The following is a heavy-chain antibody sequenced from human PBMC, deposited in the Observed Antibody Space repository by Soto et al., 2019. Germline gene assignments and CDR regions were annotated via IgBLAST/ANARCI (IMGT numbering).Heavy chain of an antibody. CDR1: GGTFSSYA. V-gene: IGHV1-69*13. CDR2: IIPIFGTD. D-gene: IGHD3-10*01. CDR3: ASPRYSSGKIEGYDFDY. J-gene: IGHJ4*02. Sequence: SLKVSCKASGGTFSSYAISCVRQAPVQGLEWMGGIIPIFGTDNCAQEFQGRVTIHADESTSTAYMELSSLTSEDTAVYYCASPRYSSGKIEGYDFDYWGQGTLVTVSS.